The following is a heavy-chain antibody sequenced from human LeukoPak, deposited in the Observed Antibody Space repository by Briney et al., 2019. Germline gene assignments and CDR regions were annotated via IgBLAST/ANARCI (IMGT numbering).Heavy chain of an antibody. CDR2: INPNSGGT. CDR1: GYTFTSYD. V-gene: IGHV1-2*02. J-gene: IGHJ4*02. Sequence: ASVKVSCKASGYTFTSYDINWVRQATGQGLEWMGWINPNSGGTNYAQKFQGRVTMTRDTSMSTAYMDLSRLRSDDTAVYYCARGDVWFGLDYRGQGTLVTVSS. D-gene: IGHD3-10*01. CDR3: ARGDVWFGLDY.